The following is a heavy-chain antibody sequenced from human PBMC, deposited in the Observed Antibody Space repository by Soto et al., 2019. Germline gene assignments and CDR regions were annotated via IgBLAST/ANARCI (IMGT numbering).Heavy chain of an antibody. V-gene: IGHV3-23*01. CDR3: AKQRGGFDL. J-gene: IGHJ3*01. Sequence: EAQLLESGGGLVQPGGSLRLSCAASGFTFSSYAMSWVRQAPGKGLEWVSGISGYGASTDYADSVKDRFTISRDKSKNTLYLQMNSLRAEDTAVYYCAKQRGGFDLWGQGTKVTVSS. CDR2: ISGYGAST. CDR1: GFTFSSYA.